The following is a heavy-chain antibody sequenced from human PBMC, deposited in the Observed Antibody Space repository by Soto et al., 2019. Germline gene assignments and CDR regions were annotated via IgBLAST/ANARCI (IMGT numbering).Heavy chain of an antibody. CDR1: GFTFSDYY. CDR3: ARAKEQWLVQFDY. V-gene: IGHV3-11*01. CDR2: ISSSGSTI. D-gene: IGHD6-19*01. Sequence: GGSLRLSCAAPGFTFSDYYMIWVRQAPGKGLEWVSYISSSGSTIYYADSVKGRFTISRDNAKNSLYLQMNSLRAEDTAVYYCARAKEQWLVQFDYWGQGTLVTVSS. J-gene: IGHJ4*02.